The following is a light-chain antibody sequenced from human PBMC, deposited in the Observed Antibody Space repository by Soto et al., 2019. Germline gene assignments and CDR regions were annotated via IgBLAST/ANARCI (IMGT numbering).Light chain of an antibody. J-gene: IGKJ5*01. CDR3: QQLNSYPQT. CDR2: AAS. CDR1: HGISNY. Sequence: DLQLTQSPSFLSASVGDRVTIACRASHGISNYLAWYQQTKGKLPKILIYAASTLQSGVPSRFSGSGSGTDFTLTISRLQPEDSETYFCQQLNSYPQTFGQGTRLE. V-gene: IGKV1-27*01.